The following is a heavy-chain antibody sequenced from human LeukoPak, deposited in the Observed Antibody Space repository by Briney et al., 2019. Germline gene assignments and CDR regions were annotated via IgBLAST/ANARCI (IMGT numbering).Heavy chain of an antibody. V-gene: IGHV3-7*03. CDR1: GFSFNSYW. Sequence: EGSLRLSCAASGFSFNSYWMSWVRQAPGKRLEWAANIKEDGSQQKYVDCVKGRFTISRDNAKNSLFLQMDGLRAEDAAVYYCARSETAMVTGGMDVCGPRTTVTVSS. J-gene: IGHJ6*02. CDR2: IKEDGSQQ. D-gene: IGHD5-18*01. CDR3: ARSETAMVTGGMDV.